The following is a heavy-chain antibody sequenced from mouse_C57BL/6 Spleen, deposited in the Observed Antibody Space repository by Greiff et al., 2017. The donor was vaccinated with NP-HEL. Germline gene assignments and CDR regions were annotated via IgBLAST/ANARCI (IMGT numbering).Heavy chain of an antibody. CDR1: GYTFTDYN. CDR2: INPNNGGT. Sequence: EVQLQQSGPELVKPGASVKIPCKASGYTFTDYNMDWVKQSHGKSLEWIGDINPNNGGTIYNQKFKGKATLTVDKSSSTAYMELRSLTSEDTAVYYCARFHYDYSWFAYWGQGTLVTVSA. CDR3: ARFHYDYSWFAY. V-gene: IGHV1-18*01. D-gene: IGHD2-4*01. J-gene: IGHJ3*01.